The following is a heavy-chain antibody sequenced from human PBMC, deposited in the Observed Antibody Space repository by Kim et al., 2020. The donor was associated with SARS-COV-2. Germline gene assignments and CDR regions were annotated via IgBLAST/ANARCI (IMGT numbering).Heavy chain of an antibody. CDR3: ARDGRASYDFWSGYYRPNWFDP. J-gene: IGHJ5*02. D-gene: IGHD3-3*01. V-gene: IGHV1-18*01. CDR2: ISAYNGNT. CDR1: GYTFTSYG. Sequence: ASVKVSCKASGYTFTSYGISWVRQAPGQGLEWMGWISAYNGNTNYAQKLQGRVTMTTDTSTSTAYMELRSLRSDDTAVYYCARDGRASYDFWSGYYRPNWFDPWGQGTLVTVSS.